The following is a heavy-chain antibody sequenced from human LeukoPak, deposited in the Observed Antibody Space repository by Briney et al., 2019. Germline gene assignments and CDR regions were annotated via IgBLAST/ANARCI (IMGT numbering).Heavy chain of an antibody. CDR3: ARYSDTAMEDYYYYGMDV. Sequence: SVKVSCKASGGTFSSYAISWVRQAPGQGLEWMGGIIPIFGTANYAQKFQGRVTITADESTSTAYMELSSLRSEDTAVYYCARYSDTAMEDYYYYGMDVWGQGTTVTVFS. D-gene: IGHD5-18*01. CDR1: GGTFSSYA. CDR2: IIPIFGTA. V-gene: IGHV1-69*13. J-gene: IGHJ6*02.